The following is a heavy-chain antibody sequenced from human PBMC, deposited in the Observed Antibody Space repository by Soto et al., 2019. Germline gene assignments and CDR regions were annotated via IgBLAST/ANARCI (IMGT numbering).Heavy chain of an antibody. J-gene: IGHJ4*02. CDR2: VSHDGRNT. D-gene: IGHD6-19*01. V-gene: IGHV3-30*18. CDR3: AKGGRQWLVTSDFNY. CDR1: GFTFSDYA. Sequence: VQLVESGGGVVQPGRSLRLSCAASGFTFSDYAMHWVRQAPGKGLEWVAVVSHDGRNTHYAASVKGRFTISGASSKNTVSLEMTSLRAEDTAVYYCAKGGRQWLVTSDFNYWGQGALVTVSS.